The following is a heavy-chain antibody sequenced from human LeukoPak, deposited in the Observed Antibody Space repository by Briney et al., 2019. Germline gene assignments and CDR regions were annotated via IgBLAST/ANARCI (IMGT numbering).Heavy chain of an antibody. Sequence: GGSLRLSCAASGFTVSSNYVSWVRQAPGKGLEWVSVIYSGGSTYYADSVKGRFTISRDNSKNTPYLQMNSLRAEDTAVYYCAREVVATNRYYYYYYMDVWGKGTTVTVSS. J-gene: IGHJ6*03. CDR2: IYSGGST. V-gene: IGHV3-53*01. CDR3: AREVVATNRYYYYYYMDV. D-gene: IGHD5-12*01. CDR1: GFTVSSNY.